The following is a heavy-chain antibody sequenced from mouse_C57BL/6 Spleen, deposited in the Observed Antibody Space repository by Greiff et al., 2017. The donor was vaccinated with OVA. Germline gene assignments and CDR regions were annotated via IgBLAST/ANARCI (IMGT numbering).Heavy chain of an antibody. Sequence: QVQLKQSGAELARPGASVKLSCKASGYTFTSYGISWVKQRTGQGLEWIGEIYPRSGNTYYNEKFKGKAILTADKSSSTAYMELRSLTSEDSAVYFCARSEIYDGYYAMDYWGQGTSVTVSS. V-gene: IGHV1-81*01. D-gene: IGHD2-3*01. CDR3: ARSEIYDGYYAMDY. J-gene: IGHJ4*01. CDR2: IYPRSGNT. CDR1: GYTFTSYG.